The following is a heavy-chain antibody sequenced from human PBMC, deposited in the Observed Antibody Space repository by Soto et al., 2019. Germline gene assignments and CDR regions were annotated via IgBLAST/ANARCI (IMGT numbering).Heavy chain of an antibody. D-gene: IGHD5-12*01. CDR3: ARHPGYSGYDWALDY. J-gene: IGHJ4*02. CDR2: IYYSGRT. V-gene: IGHV4-39*01. CDR1: GGSISSSSYY. Sequence: QLQLQESGPGLVKPSETLSLTCTVSGGSISSSSYYWGWIRQPPGKGLEWIGSIYYSGRTYYNPSLKSRVTISVDTSKNQFSLKLSSVTAADTAVYYCARHPGYSGYDWALDYWGQGTLVTVSS.